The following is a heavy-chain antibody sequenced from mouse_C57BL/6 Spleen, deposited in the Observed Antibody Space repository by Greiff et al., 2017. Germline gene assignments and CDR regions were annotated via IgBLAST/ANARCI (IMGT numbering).Heavy chain of an antibody. Sequence: QVQLQQPGAELVKPGASVKLSCKASGYTFTSYWMHWVKQRPGQGLEWIGMIHPNSGSTNYNEKFKSKATLTVDKSSSTAYMQRSGLTSEDSAVYYCAREEGVYYYGSSRYFDVWGTGTTVTVSS. V-gene: IGHV1-64*01. J-gene: IGHJ1*03. CDR1: GYTFTSYW. CDR3: AREEGVYYYGSSRYFDV. D-gene: IGHD1-1*01. CDR2: IHPNSGST.